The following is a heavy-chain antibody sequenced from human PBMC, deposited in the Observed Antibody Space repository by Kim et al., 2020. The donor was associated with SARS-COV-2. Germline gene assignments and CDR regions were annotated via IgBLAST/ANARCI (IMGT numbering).Heavy chain of an antibody. CDR3: AIPGGDNWNYPHYYYYMDV. CDR2: IIPIFGTA. CDR1: GGTFSSYA. D-gene: IGHD1-7*01. Sequence: SVKVSCKASGGTFSSYAISWVRQAPGQGLEWMGGIIPIFGTANYAQKFQGRVTITADESTSTAYMELSSLRSEDTAVYYCAIPGGDNWNYPHYYYYMDVWGKGTTVTVSS. J-gene: IGHJ6*03. V-gene: IGHV1-69*13.